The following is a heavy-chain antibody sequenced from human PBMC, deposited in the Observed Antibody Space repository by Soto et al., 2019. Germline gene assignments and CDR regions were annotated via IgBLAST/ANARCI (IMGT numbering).Heavy chain of an antibody. CDR1: GGSFSGYY. D-gene: IGHD3-10*01. CDR3: ARGDYYGSLDP. V-gene: IGHV4-34*01. Sequence: ETLSLNCAVYGGSFSGYYWSWIRQPPGKGLEWIGEINHSGSTNYNPSLKSRVTISVDTSKNQFSLKLSSVTAADTAVYYCARGDYYGSLDPWGQGTLVTVSS. J-gene: IGHJ5*02. CDR2: INHSGST.